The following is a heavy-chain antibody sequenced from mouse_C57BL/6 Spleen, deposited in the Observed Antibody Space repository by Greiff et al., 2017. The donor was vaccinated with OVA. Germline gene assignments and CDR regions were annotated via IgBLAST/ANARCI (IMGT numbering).Heavy chain of an antibody. Sequence: QVQLQQPGAELVRPGSSVKLSCKASGYTFTSYWLHWVKQRPIQGLEWIGNIDPSDSEPHYNQKFKDKATLTVDKYSSTAYMQLSSLTSEDSAVYYGARGDSSGYPRAMDYWGQGTSVTVSS. V-gene: IGHV1-52*01. J-gene: IGHJ4*01. CDR1: GYTFTSYW. D-gene: IGHD3-2*02. CDR3: ARGDSSGYPRAMDY. CDR2: IDPSDSEP.